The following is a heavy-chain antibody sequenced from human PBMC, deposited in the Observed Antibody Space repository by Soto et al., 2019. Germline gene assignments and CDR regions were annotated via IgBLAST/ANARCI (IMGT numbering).Heavy chain of an antibody. Sequence: EVQLVESGGGLVQPGGSLRLSCAASGFTFSRYDMRWVRQATGKPLEWVSGIGNADDTYYRGSMKGRFTISRENAKNALYLQMNSLRAGDTAVYYCARLSSSGWDFDYWGQGTLVTVSS. D-gene: IGHD3-10*01. J-gene: IGHJ4*02. CDR2: IGNADDT. V-gene: IGHV3-13*04. CDR3: ARLSSSGWDFDY. CDR1: GFTFSRYD.